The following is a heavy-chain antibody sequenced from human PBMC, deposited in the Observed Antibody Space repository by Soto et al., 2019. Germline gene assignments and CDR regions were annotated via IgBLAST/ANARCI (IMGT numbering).Heavy chain of an antibody. V-gene: IGHV1-18*04. D-gene: IGHD3-9*01. J-gene: IGHJ4*02. CDR1: GYTFTSYG. CDR2: ISAYNGNT. CDR3: ARDSDLRYFDILLDY. Sequence: QVQLVQSGAEVKKPGASVKVSCKASGYTFTSYGISWVRQAPGQGLEWMGWISAYNGNTNYAQKLQGRVTMTTDTSTSTAYMKLRSLRSDDTAVYYCARDSDLRYFDILLDYWGQGTLVTVSS.